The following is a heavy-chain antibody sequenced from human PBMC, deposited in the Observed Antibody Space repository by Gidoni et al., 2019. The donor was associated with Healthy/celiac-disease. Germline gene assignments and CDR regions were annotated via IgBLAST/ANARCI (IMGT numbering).Heavy chain of an antibody. CDR2: ISYDGSNK. CDR1: GFTFSSYA. CDR3: ARDNYYDSSGNFDY. D-gene: IGHD3-22*01. Sequence: QVQLVESGGGVVQPGRSLRLSCAASGFTFSSYAMHWVRQAPGKGLEWVAVISYDGSNKYYADSAKGRFTISRDNSKNTLYLQMNSLRAEDTAVYYCARDNYYDSSGNFDYWGQGTLVTVSS. V-gene: IGHV3-30-3*01. J-gene: IGHJ4*02.